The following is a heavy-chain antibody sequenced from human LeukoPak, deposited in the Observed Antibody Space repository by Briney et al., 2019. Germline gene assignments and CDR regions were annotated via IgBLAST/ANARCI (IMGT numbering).Heavy chain of an antibody. CDR2: IYTSGST. D-gene: IGHD5-12*01. Sequence: PSETLSLTCTVSGGSISSYYWSWIRQPAGKGLEWIGRIYTSGSTNYNPSLKSRVTMSVDTSKNQFSLKLSSVTAADTAVYYCAREGIVATIAEYYFDYRGQGTLVTVSS. CDR1: GGSISSYY. J-gene: IGHJ4*02. CDR3: AREGIVATIAEYYFDY. V-gene: IGHV4-4*07.